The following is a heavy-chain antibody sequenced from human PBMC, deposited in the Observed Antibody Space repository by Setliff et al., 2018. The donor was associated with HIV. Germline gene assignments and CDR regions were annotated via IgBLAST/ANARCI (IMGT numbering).Heavy chain of an antibody. CDR3: ARFDRASIDY. Sequence: SETLSLTCTVSGGSISSGNYYWNWIRQHPGKGLEWIGYIYYSGATYYNPSLKSRVTLSIDTSKNQFSLNLSSVTAADTAVYYCARFDRASIDYWGQGTLVTVSS. V-gene: IGHV4-31*03. J-gene: IGHJ4*02. CDR2: IYYSGAT. CDR1: GGSISSGNYY. D-gene: IGHD2-2*01.